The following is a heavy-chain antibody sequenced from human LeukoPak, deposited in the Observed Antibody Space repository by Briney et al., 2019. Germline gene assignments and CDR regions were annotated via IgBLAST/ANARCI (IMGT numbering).Heavy chain of an antibody. CDR1: GFTFSGSS. V-gene: IGHV3-21*01. J-gene: IGHJ4*02. CDR3: ARTTVVTLIDY. CDR2: ISSSSSYI. D-gene: IGHD4-23*01. Sequence: PGVSLKLSCAASGFTFSGSSMSWVRQAPGKGLEWVSSISSSSSYIYYADSVKGRFTVSRGNAKNSLYLLMNSLRAEDTAVYYCARTTVVTLIDYWGQGTLVT.